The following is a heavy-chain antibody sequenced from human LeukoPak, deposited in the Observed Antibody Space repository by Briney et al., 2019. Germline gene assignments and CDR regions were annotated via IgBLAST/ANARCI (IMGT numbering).Heavy chain of an antibody. Sequence: PSETLSLTCTVSSGSISGYYWSWIRQPPGKRLEWIGYIYYSGTTNYNPSLKSRATISVDTSKKHFSLKLSSVTAADTAVYYCARVPYGRSGYYSYFFDYWGQGTLVTVSS. CDR3: ARVPYGRSGYYSYFFDY. V-gene: IGHV4-59*01. D-gene: IGHD3-22*01. CDR2: IYYSGTT. J-gene: IGHJ4*02. CDR1: SGSISGYY.